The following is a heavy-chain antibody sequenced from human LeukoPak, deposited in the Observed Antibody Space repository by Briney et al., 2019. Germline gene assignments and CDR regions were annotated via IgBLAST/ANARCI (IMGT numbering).Heavy chain of an antibody. CDR1: GYSISTSYY. D-gene: IGHD1-14*01. V-gene: IGHV4-38-2*02. CDR2: IYHSGNT. J-gene: IGHJ6*03. CDR3: ARFGRSVRATTSRGITNYYYYYYMDV. Sequence: SETLSLTCTVSGYSISTSYYWGWIRQPPGKGLEWIGSIYHSGNTYYNPSLKSRVSMSVDTSKNQFSLKLSSVTAADTAVYYCARFGRSVRATTSRGITNYYYYYYMDVWGKGTTVTVS.